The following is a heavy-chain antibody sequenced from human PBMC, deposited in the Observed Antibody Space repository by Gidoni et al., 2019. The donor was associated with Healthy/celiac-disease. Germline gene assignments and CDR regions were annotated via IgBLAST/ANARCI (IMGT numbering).Heavy chain of an antibody. Sequence: EVHLVESGGGLVQPGRSLRLSCAASGFPFDHYAMLWVRQAPGKGLEWVSGISWNSGSIGYADSVKGRFTISRDNAKNSLYLQMNSLRAEDTALYYCAKDQGGSWYGFDYWGQGTLVTVSS. CDR2: ISWNSGSI. J-gene: IGHJ4*02. D-gene: IGHD6-13*01. V-gene: IGHV3-9*01. CDR3: AKDQGGSWYGFDY. CDR1: GFPFDHYA.